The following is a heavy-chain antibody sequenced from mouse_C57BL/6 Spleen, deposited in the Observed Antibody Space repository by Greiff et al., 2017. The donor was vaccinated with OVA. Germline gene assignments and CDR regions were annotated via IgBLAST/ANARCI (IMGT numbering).Heavy chain of an antibody. Sequence: QVQLKQPGAELVMPGASVKLSCKASGYTFTSYWMHWVKQRPGQGLEWIGEIDPSDSYTNYNQKFKGKSTLTVDKSSSTAYMQLSSLTSEDSAVYYCARGSTMVTTRTAWFAYWGQGTLVTVSA. CDR2: IDPSDSYT. J-gene: IGHJ3*01. V-gene: IGHV1-69*01. CDR3: ARGSTMVTTRTAWFAY. D-gene: IGHD2-2*01. CDR1: GYTFTSYW.